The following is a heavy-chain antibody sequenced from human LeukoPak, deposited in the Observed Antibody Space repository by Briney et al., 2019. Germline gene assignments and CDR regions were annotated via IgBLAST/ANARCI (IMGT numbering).Heavy chain of an antibody. V-gene: IGHV3-48*01. Sequence: GGSLRLSCAASGFTFSSYSMNWVRQAPGKGLEWISYISETSSFMYYADSVKGRFTISRDNAKNSLYLQMSSLRAEDTAVYYCAKDHGSGSSFDKNWFDPWGQGTLVTVSS. CDR3: AKDHGSGSSFDKNWFDP. CDR2: ISETSSFM. CDR1: GFTFSSYS. J-gene: IGHJ5*02. D-gene: IGHD3-10*01.